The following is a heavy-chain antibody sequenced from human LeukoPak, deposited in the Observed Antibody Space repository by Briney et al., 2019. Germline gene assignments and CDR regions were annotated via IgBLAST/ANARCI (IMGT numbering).Heavy chain of an antibody. CDR3: GSSTFHYYYHGMDV. V-gene: IGHV3-53*01. J-gene: IGHJ6*02. Sequence: GTLSLTCAVSGGSISSSNWWSWVRQAPGKGLEWVSGIYSNGNTYYADPVKGRFTISRDNSKSTLYLQMNSLRVEDTAVYYCGSSTFHYYYHGMDVWGQGATVTVSS. CDR1: GGSISSSNW. CDR2: IYSNGNT.